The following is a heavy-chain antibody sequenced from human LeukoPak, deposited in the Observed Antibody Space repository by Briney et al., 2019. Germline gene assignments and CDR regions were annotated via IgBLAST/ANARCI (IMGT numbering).Heavy chain of an antibody. Sequence: SETLSLTCTVSGGSISSYYWSWIRQPPGKGLEWIGYIYYSGSTNYNPSLKSRVTISVDTSKNQFSLKLSSVTAADTAVYYCARLSYSYGYHKSTDTNWFDPWGQGTLVTVSS. CDR2: IYYSGST. CDR1: GGSISSYY. D-gene: IGHD5-18*01. J-gene: IGHJ5*02. CDR3: ARLSYSYGYHKSTDTNWFDP. V-gene: IGHV4-59*01.